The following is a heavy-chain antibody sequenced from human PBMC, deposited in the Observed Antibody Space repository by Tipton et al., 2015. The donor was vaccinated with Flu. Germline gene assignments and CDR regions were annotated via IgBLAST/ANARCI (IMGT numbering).Heavy chain of an antibody. CDR3: ARGSGSGTYLIFDF. CDR2: MYTSGST. J-gene: IGHJ4*02. CDR1: GGSMSSYY. V-gene: IGHV4-4*07. D-gene: IGHD3-10*01. Sequence: TLSLTCKVSGGSMSSYYWAWIRQPAGKGLEWIGRMYTSGSTKYNPSLESRVTMSVDTSNNHFSLKLSSVTAADTAVYYCARGSGSGTYLIFDFWGQGTLATVSS.